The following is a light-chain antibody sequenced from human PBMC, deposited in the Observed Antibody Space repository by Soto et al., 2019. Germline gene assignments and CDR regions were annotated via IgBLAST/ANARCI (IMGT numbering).Light chain of an antibody. V-gene: IGKV3-15*01. Sequence: EIAMTQSPATLSVSPGERATLSCRAGQNIHTNLAWYQQKPGQAPRLLIYGASTRATGIPARFSGSGSGTEFTLTISSLQSEDFAVYSCQQYYNWPWTFGQGTKVDI. CDR1: QNIHTN. CDR3: QQYYNWPWT. CDR2: GAS. J-gene: IGKJ1*01.